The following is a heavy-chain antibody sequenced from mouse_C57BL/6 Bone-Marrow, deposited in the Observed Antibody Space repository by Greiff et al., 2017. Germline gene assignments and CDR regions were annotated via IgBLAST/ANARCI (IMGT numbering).Heavy chain of an antibody. V-gene: IGHV1-19*01. CDR2: INPYNGGT. CDR1: GYTFTDYY. J-gene: IGHJ2*01. D-gene: IGHD1-1*01. Sequence: EVQLQQSGPVLVKPGASVKMSCKASGYTFTDYYMNWVKQSHGKSLEWIGVINPYNGGTSYNQKFKGKATLTVDKSSSTAYMERNSLTSEDSAVYYCAKRSPYYFYYWGQGTTLTVSS. CDR3: AKRSPYYFYY.